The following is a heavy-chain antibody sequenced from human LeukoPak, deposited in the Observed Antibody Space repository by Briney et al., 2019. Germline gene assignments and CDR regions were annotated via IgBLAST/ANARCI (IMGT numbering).Heavy chain of an antibody. V-gene: IGHV4-4*02. CDR2: IYHSGST. J-gene: IGHJ3*02. D-gene: IGHD6-19*01. CDR3: ARRRAVAGRPAMNAFDI. Sequence: PSGTLSLTCAVSGDSISSSNWWSWVRQPPGKGLEWIGEIYHSGSTNYNPSLKSRVTISVDKSKNQFSLKLSSVTAADTAVYYCARRRAVAGRPAMNAFDIWGQGTMVTVSS. CDR1: GDSISSSNW.